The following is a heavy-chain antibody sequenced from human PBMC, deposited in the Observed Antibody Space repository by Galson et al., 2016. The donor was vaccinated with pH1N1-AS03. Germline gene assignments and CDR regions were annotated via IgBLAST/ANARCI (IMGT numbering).Heavy chain of an antibody. Sequence: QSGAEVKKPGESLRISCKGSGYPFTSYWINCVRQMPGKGMEWIGRIDPSDSYINYSPAFEGRVTTSSDKANTTAYLQWNDLKSADTAVYFCATGHYYSGLYRDAFDTWGQGTRVTVSS. D-gene: IGHD1-26*01. J-gene: IGHJ3*02. CDR2: IDPSDSYI. V-gene: IGHV5-10-1*01. CDR1: GYPFTSYW. CDR3: ATGHYYSGLYRDAFDT.